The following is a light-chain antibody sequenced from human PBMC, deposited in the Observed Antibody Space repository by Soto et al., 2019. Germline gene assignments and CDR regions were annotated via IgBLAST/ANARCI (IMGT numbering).Light chain of an antibody. Sequence: QSVLTQPPSASETPEQRVTISCSGNSSNIGRNTVNWYQHLPGTTPKLLIYNNYQRPSGVPDRFSASKSGTSASLAISGLQSEDEADYYCAAWDDSVKTLLFGGGTSSPS. CDR3: AAWDDSVKTLL. CDR1: SSNIGRNT. CDR2: NNY. J-gene: IGLJ2*01. V-gene: IGLV1-44*01.